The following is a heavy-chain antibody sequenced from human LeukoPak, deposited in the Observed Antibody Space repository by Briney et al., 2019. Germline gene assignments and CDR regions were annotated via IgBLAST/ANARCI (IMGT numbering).Heavy chain of an antibody. D-gene: IGHD3-10*01. CDR1: GFTFSSYA. J-gene: IGHJ4*02. CDR3: AREFRHYHYASFDY. CDR2: ISYDGSNK. V-gene: IGHV3-30-3*01. Sequence: GRSLRLSCAASGFTFSSYAMHWVRQAPGKGLEWVAVISYDGSNKYYADSVKGRFTISRDNSKNTLYLQMNSLRAEDTAVYYCAREFRHYHYASFDYWGQGTLVTVSS.